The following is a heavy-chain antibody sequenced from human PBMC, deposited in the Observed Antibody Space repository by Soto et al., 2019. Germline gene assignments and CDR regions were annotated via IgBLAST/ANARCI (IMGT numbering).Heavy chain of an antibody. J-gene: IGHJ5*02. D-gene: IGHD2-2*01. Sequence: GPSVNVSCKASVVTFTSSAVPWVRQARGQRLEWIGWIVVGSGNTNYAQKFQERVTITRDMSTSTAYMELSSLRSEDTAVYYCAAASVGVPAAKACGLEPWGKGTMVIVSS. CDR2: IVVGSGNT. V-gene: IGHV1-58*01. CDR1: VVTFTSSA. CDR3: AAASVGVPAAKACGLEP.